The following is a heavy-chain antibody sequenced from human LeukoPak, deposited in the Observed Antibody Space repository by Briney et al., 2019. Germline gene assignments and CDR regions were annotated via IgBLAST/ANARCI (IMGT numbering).Heavy chain of an antibody. CDR1: GDTFNTYF. V-gene: IGHV1-46*02. CDR2: INPRGPIT. D-gene: IGHD6-13*01. CDR3: ARSLPYSSSWYGNWFDP. J-gene: IGHJ5*02. Sequence: ASVKVSCKASGDTFNTYFIHWVRQAPGQGLEWMGIINPRGPITSYAQKFQGRVSMTRDTSISTAYMELSRLRSDDTAVYYCARSLPYSSSWYGNWFDPWGQGTLVTVSS.